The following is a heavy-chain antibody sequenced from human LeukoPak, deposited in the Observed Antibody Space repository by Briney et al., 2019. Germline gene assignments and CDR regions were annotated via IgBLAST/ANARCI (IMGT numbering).Heavy chain of an antibody. Sequence: ASVKVSCKASGYTFTGYYVHWVRQAPGQGLEWMGWINPNSGGTNYAQKFQGRVTMTRDTSISTAYMELSRLRSDDTAVYYCARVLLWFGEQNLDYWGQGTLVTVSS. CDR3: ARVLLWFGEQNLDY. CDR2: INPNSGGT. CDR1: GYTFTGYY. J-gene: IGHJ4*02. D-gene: IGHD3-10*01. V-gene: IGHV1-2*02.